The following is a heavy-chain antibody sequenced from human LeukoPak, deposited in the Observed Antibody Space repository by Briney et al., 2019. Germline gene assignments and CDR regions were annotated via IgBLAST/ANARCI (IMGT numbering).Heavy chain of an antibody. J-gene: IGHJ4*02. CDR3: ARGQVSSPEDY. CDR1: GYTFTGYF. Sequence: ASVKVSCKASGYTFTGYFMHWLRQAPGHGLEWMGWVNPNSGDTNYAQKFQGRVTMTRNTSITAGYMELSTLRFDDTAIYYCARGQVSSPEDYWGQGTLVTVSS. D-gene: IGHD6-6*01. V-gene: IGHV1-2*02. CDR2: VNPNSGDT.